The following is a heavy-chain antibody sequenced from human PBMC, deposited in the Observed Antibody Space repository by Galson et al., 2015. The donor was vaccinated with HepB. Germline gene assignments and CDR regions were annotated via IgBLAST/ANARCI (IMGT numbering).Heavy chain of an antibody. CDR2: IIPIFGTA. CDR3: ARVGLLGYSSSSDYYYGMDV. J-gene: IGHJ6*02. D-gene: IGHD6-6*01. CDR1: GGTFSSYA. V-gene: IGHV1-69*06. Sequence: SVKVSCKASGGTFSSYAISWVRQAPGQGLEWMGGIIPIFGTANYAQKFQGRVTITADKSTSTAYMELSSLRSEDTAVYYCARVGLLGYSSSSDYYYGMDVWGQGTTVTVSS.